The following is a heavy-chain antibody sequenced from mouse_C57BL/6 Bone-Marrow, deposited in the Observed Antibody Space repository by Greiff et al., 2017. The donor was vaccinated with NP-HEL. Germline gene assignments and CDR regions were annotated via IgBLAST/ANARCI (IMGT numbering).Heavy chain of an antibody. CDR1: GYTFTSYR. D-gene: IGHD4-1*01. Sequence: QVQLQQPGAELVKPGASVTMSCKASGYTFTSYRITWVKQRPGQGLEWIGDLYPGSGSTNYNEKFKGKATLPVDTSSSTAYMQRSSLTSEYAAVYDCAMPNSRAMDDWGQGTSVTVSS. J-gene: IGHJ4*01. V-gene: IGHV1-55*01. CDR3: AMPNSRAMDD. CDR2: LYPGSGST.